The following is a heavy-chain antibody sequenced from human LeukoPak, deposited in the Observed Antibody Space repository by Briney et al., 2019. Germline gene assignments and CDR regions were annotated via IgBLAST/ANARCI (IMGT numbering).Heavy chain of an antibody. CDR1: GFTFRSSW. D-gene: IGHD6-19*01. V-gene: IGHV3-7*01. CDR3: ATISAWFIDY. J-gene: IGHJ4*02. Sequence: GGSLRLSCAASGFTFRSSWMTWVRQAPGEGLEWVANINPDGSEKPYVDSVKGRFTISRDNAKNSLFLQMNFLGAEDTAVYYCATISAWFIDYWGQGTLVTVSS. CDR2: INPDGSEK.